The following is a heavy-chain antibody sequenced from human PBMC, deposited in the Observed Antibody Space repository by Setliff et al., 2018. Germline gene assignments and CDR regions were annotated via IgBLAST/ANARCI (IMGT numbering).Heavy chain of an antibody. D-gene: IGHD2-8*02. CDR2: IKQDGSVK. Sequence: PGGSLRLSCAASGFTFSRFWMNWVRQAPGKGLEWVANIKQDGSVKYYVGSVKGRFTISRDNANNLLYLHMSSLRAEDTAVYYCARDFSTGSSSWGQGTLVTVSS. CDR3: ARDFSTGSSS. CDR1: GFTFSRFW. J-gene: IGHJ5*02. V-gene: IGHV3-7*03.